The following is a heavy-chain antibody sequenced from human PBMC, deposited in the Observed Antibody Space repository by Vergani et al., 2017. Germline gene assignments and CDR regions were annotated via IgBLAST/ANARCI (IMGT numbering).Heavy chain of an antibody. CDR1: GYTFTSYY. CDR2: INPSGGST. J-gene: IGHJ6*02. Sequence: VQLVPSGAVVKKPGASVKVSCKASGYTFTSYYLHWVRQAPGQGLEWMGIINPSGGSTNYAQKFQGRVTMTRDTSTSTVYMELSSLSSEDPAVYYCARYCGGYCSPSDYYGMDVWGQGTTVTVSS. CDR3: ARYCGGYCSPSDYYGMDV. D-gene: IGHD2-21*02. V-gene: IGHV1-46*03.